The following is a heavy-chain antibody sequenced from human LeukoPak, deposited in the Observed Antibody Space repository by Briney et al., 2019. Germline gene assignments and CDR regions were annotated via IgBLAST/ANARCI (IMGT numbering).Heavy chain of an antibody. CDR2: ISGSGSTI. Sequence: GGSLRLSCAASGFTFSDYYMSWIRQAPGMGLEWVSHISGSGSTIYHADSVRGRFTISRDNAKKSLYLQMNSLRAEDTAVYYCASSSSWYSGWFDPWGQGTLVTVSS. D-gene: IGHD6-13*01. CDR1: GFTFSDYY. V-gene: IGHV3-11*01. J-gene: IGHJ5*02. CDR3: ASSSSWYSGWFDP.